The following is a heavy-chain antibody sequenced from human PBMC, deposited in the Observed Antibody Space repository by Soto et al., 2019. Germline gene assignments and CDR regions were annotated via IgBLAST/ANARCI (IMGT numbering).Heavy chain of an antibody. V-gene: IGHV4-39*07. J-gene: IGHJ4*02. D-gene: IGHD7-27*01. Sequence: PSETLSLTCTVSGGSISSSSYYWGWIRQPPGKGLEWIGSIYYSGSTYNSPSLKSRVTISLDTSKSQFSLKLSSVTAADTAVYYCTRGSSGDKVDYWGQGTLVTVSS. CDR2: IYYSGST. CDR1: GGSISSSSYY. CDR3: TRGSSGDKVDY.